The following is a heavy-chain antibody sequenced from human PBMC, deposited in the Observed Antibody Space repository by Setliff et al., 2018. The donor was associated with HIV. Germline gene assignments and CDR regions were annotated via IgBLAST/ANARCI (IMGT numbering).Heavy chain of an antibody. V-gene: IGHV4-39*01. CDR1: GGSISSYDYN. D-gene: IGHD1-26*01. J-gene: IGHJ5*02. CDR2: IYYTGRT. CDR3: ARYRRGAEWFDP. Sequence: SETLSLTCTVSGGSISSYDYNWGWIRQPPGKGLEWIANIYYTGRTYYNPSLKSRVTISVDTSKNQSSLKVTSLTAADTAVYYCARYRRGAEWFDPWGQGTLVTVSS.